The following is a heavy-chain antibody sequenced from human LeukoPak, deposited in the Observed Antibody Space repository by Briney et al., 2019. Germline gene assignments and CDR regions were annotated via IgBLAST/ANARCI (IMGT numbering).Heavy chain of an antibody. CDR1: GFTFSSYE. Sequence: GGSLRLSCAASGFTFSSYEMNWVRQAPGKGLEWVSYISSSGSTIYYADSVKGRFTISRDNAKNSLYLQMNSLRAEDTAVYYCAGPSGQIDYWGQGTLVTVSS. J-gene: IGHJ4*02. CDR3: AGPSGQIDY. D-gene: IGHD2-15*01. V-gene: IGHV3-48*03. CDR2: ISSSGSTI.